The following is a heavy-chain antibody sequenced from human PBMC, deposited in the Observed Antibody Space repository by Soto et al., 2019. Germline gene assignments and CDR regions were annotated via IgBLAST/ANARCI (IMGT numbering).Heavy chain of an antibody. D-gene: IGHD2-21*02. CDR3: ARGGGFCGADCYKGGIDY. J-gene: IGHJ4*02. CDR1: GFTFSPYT. CDR2: ISYDGSDK. V-gene: IGHV3-30-3*01. Sequence: GGSLRLSCAASGFTFSPYTMHWVRQTPGKGLEWVAVISYDGSDKYYADSVRGRFTISRDNSKNTLFLQMNSLRAEDTALYYCARGGGFCGADCYKGGIDYWGQGALVTVSS.